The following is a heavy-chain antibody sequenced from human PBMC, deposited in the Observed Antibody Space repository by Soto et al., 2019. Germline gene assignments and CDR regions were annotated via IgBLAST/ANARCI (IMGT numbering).Heavy chain of an antibody. CDR1: GYIFDSDG. D-gene: IGHD3-16*01. J-gene: IGHJ5*02. V-gene: IGHV1-18*04. CDR3: ARGTSYAWFDP. Sequence: QGQLVQSGAEVKKPGASVKVSCKASGYIFDSDGISWVRQAPGQGLEWMGWISVYNGNTKYLEKFQGRVTMTTDTSTSTAYLGLRSLRSDDTAVYYCARGTSYAWFDPWGQGTLVTVSS. CDR2: ISVYNGNT.